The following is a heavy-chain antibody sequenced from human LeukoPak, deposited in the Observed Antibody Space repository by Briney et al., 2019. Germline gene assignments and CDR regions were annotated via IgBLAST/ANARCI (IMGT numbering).Heavy chain of an antibody. J-gene: IGHJ4*02. Sequence: PGGSLRLSCAASGFTFSSYALHWVRQAPGKGLEWVALISYDESNKYYADFVKGRFTISRDNSHSALHLQMNSLKPADTAVYYCARGHAYYSGSYNYFDLWGQGTLVTVSS. CDR2: ISYDESNK. CDR1: GFTFSSYA. CDR3: ARGHAYYSGSYNYFDL. D-gene: IGHD3-10*01. V-gene: IGHV3-30-3*01.